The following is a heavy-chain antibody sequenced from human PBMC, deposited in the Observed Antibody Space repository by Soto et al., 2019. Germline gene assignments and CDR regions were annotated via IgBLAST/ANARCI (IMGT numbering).Heavy chain of an antibody. CDR1: GFSLSTSGMY. V-gene: IGHV2-70*11. Sequence: SGPTLVNPTQTLTLTCTFSGFSLSTSGMYVSWIRQPPGKALEWLARIDWDDDKYYSTSLKTRLTISKDTSKNQVVLTMTNMDPVDTATFYCARTAVAGTSRYFDYWGQGTLVTVSS. J-gene: IGHJ4*02. D-gene: IGHD6-19*01. CDR2: IDWDDDK. CDR3: ARTAVAGTSRYFDY.